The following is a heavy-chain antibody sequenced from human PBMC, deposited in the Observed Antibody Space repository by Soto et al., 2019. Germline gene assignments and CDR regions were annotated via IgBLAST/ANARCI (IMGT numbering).Heavy chain of an antibody. J-gene: IGHJ4*02. CDR3: ARGGVNNFDY. CDR1: GYTFTSYY. V-gene: IGHV1-46*03. CDR2: INPSGGST. D-gene: IGHD2-21*01. Sequence: QVQLVQSGAEVKKPGASVKVSCKASGYTFTSYYMHWVRQAPGQGLEWMGIINPSGGSTSYAQKVQGRSTKTRDTSTSTVYMELSSLRSEDTAVCYCARGGVNNFDYWGQGTLGTASS.